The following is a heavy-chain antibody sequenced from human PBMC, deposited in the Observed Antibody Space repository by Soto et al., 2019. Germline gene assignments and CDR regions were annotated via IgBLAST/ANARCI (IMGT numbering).Heavy chain of an antibody. CDR1: GASISSYY. V-gene: IGHV4-59*01. D-gene: IGHD2-2*01. Sequence: SETLSLTCTVSGASISSYYWTWCRQAPGEELEWIGYIYYSGTTNYNPSLKSRLTISVNTSKNQFSLKLSSVTAADTAVYYCALYCSSTSCYGQWNYWGQGTLVTAPQ. CDR2: IYYSGTT. J-gene: IGHJ4*02. CDR3: ALYCSSTSCYGQWNY.